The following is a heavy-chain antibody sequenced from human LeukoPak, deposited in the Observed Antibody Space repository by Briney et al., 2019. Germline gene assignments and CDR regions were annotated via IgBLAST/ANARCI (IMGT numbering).Heavy chain of an antibody. CDR2: INHSGST. D-gene: IGHD3-22*01. CDR3: ARYCYDSSGYYYYYYYMDV. V-gene: IGHV4-34*01. J-gene: IGHJ6*03. Sequence: PSETLSLTCAVYGGSFSGYYWSWIRQPPGKGLEWIGEINHSGSTNYNPSLKSRVTISVDTSKNQFSLKLSSVTAADTAVYYCARYCYDSSGYYYYYYYMDVWGKGTTVTVSS. CDR1: GGSFSGYY.